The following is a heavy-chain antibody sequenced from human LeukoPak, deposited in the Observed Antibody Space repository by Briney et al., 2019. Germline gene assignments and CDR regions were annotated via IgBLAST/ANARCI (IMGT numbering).Heavy chain of an antibody. J-gene: IGHJ6*02. CDR2: LGGSGETT. CDR3: ASKFGESYHYYYGLDV. V-gene: IGHV3-23*01. Sequence: GGSLRLSCAAFGVKSSISGMTRVRQAPGKGLEWVSVLGGSGETTNYADSVKGRFTISRDRSKTTVFLQMNSLRVEDTGVYYCASKFGESYHYYYGLDVWGQGTTVTVSS. D-gene: IGHD3-10*01. CDR1: GVKSSISG.